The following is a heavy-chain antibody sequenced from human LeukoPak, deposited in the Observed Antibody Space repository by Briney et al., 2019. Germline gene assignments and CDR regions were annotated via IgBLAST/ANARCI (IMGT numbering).Heavy chain of an antibody. J-gene: IGHJ4*02. CDR1: GFTFSTYA. V-gene: IGHV3-21*01. D-gene: IGHD1-7*01. Sequence: SGGSLRLSCAASGFTFSTYAMNWVRQAPGKGLEWVSSISSSSSFIYYADSVKGRFTISRDNAKISLYLQMDSLRAEDTAVYYCATAGTGTHFDYWGQGTLVTVSS. CDR3: ATAGTGTHFDY. CDR2: ISSSSSFI.